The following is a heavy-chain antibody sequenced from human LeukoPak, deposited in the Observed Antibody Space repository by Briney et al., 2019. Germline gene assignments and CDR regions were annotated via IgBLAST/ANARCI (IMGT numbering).Heavy chain of an antibody. CDR1: GFTFSNAW. CDR2: ISYDASRI. Sequence: PRGSLRLSCAASGFTFSNAWMSWVRQAPGKGLEWVAFISYDASRIFYADSVKGRFTISRDNSKDTLYLQMKSLRTEDTAIYYCAKEYTDNYCIDYWGQGTLVTVSS. J-gene: IGHJ4*02. CDR3: AKEYTDNYCIDY. D-gene: IGHD4-11*01. V-gene: IGHV3-30*18.